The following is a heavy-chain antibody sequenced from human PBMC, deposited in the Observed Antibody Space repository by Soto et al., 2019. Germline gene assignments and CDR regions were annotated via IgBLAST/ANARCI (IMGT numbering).Heavy chain of an antibody. CDR3: AIDYYPLTDPDYGDYPSGDVYAFDT. D-gene: IGHD4-17*01. J-gene: IGHJ3*02. CDR1: GFTFTDYY. Sequence: QEQLVQSGAEVKMPGASVKVSCKASGFTFTDYYVHWVRQAPGQGLEWMGWNNPNTGGTTYAQKFQGWVTMTRDPSSSTACMELSWLKSDDTAVYYCAIDYYPLTDPDYGDYPSGDVYAFDTWGQGTTVTVSS. V-gene: IGHV1-2*04. CDR2: NNPNTGGT.